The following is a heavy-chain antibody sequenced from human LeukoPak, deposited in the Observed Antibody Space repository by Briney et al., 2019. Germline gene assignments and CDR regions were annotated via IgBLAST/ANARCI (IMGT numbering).Heavy chain of an antibody. D-gene: IGHD6-13*01. Sequence: ASVKVSCKASGYTFTSYDINWVRQATGQGLEWMGWMNPNSGNTGYAQKFQGRVTMTRNTSISTAYMELSILRSEDTAVYYCARGMIAAAGTVYWGQGTLVTVSS. V-gene: IGHV1-8*01. CDR3: ARGMIAAAGTVY. CDR1: GYTFTSYD. CDR2: MNPNSGNT. J-gene: IGHJ4*02.